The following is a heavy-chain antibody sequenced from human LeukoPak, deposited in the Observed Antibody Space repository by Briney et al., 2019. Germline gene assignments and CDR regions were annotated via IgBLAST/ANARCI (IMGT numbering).Heavy chain of an antibody. J-gene: IGHJ4*02. CDR2: IWYDGSNK. V-gene: IGHV3-33*01. D-gene: IGHD2-15*01. CDR1: GFTFSSYG. Sequence: GRSLRLSCAASGFTFSSYGMHWVRQAPGKGLEWVAVIWYDGSNKYYADSVKDRFTISRDNSKNTLYLQMNSLRAEDTAVYYCARDPRGYCSGGSCYSGYFDYWGQGTLVTVSS. CDR3: ARDPRGYCSGGSCYSGYFDY.